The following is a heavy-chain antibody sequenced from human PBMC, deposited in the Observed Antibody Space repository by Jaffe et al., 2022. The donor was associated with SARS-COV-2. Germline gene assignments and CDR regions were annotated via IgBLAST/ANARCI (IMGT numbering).Heavy chain of an antibody. J-gene: IGHJ4*02. CDR2: INPSNGDT. CDR1: GYTFTGHY. D-gene: IGHD6-13*01. V-gene: IGHV1-2*02. Sequence: QVQLVQSGAEVKKPGASVKVSCKTSGYTFTGHYMHWVRQAPGQGLEWMGWINPSNGDTEYAQKFRDKITMTRDTSVSTGYMEVRRLTSDDTAVYYCARDRFGAAGTGDFWGQGTLVTVSS. CDR3: ARDRFGAAGTGDF.